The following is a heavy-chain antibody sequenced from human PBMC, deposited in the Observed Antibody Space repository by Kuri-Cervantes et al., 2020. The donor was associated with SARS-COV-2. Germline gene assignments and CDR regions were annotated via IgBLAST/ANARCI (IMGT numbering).Heavy chain of an antibody. CDR2: IIPIFGTA. CDR1: GGTFSSYA. J-gene: IGHJ4*02. D-gene: IGHD5-18*01. Sequence: SVKVCCKASGGTFSSYAISWVRQAPGQGLEWMGGIIPIFGTANYAQKFQGRVTITTDESTGTAYMELSSLRSEDTAVYYCARDFERGYSYGYGGGYFDYWGQGTLVTVSS. V-gene: IGHV1-69*05. CDR3: ARDFERGYSYGYGGGYFDY.